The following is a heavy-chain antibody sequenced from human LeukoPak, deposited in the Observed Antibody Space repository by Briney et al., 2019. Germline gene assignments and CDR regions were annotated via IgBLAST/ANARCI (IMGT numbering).Heavy chain of an antibody. CDR3: ARVRDSSSWYPDY. J-gene: IGHJ4*02. CDR2: IYYSGST. Sequence: SETLSLTCTVSGGSISSYYWSWIRQPPGKGLEWIGYIYYSGSTNYNPSLKSRVTISVDTSKNQFSLKLSSVTAADTAVYYCARVRDSSSWYPDYWGQGTLVTVSS. V-gene: IGHV4-59*01. D-gene: IGHD6-13*01. CDR1: GGSISSYY.